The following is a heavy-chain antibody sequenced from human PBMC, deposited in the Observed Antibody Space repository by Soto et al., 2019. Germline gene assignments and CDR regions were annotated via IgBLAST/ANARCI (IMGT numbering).Heavy chain of an antibody. V-gene: IGHV4-31*03. Sequence: SETLSLTCTVSGGSISSGGYYWSWIRQQPREGLEWIGYTYYSGSTFYNPSLRSRVTISVDTSKNQFSLKVGSVTAADTAVYYCAIWDNSGYDTRFDPWGQGTLVTVSS. CDR2: TYYSGST. D-gene: IGHD5-12*01. J-gene: IGHJ5*02. CDR1: GGSISSGGYY. CDR3: AIWDNSGYDTRFDP.